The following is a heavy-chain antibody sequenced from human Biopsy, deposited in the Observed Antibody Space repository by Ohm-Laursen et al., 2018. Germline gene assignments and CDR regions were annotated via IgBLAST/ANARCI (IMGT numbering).Heavy chain of an antibody. J-gene: IGHJ2*01. V-gene: IGHV4-59*07. CDR3: ASAGYNPDWNFDL. CDR1: GGPIDSYY. Sequence: SDTLSLTCTVSGGPIDSYYWSWLRQPPGKALEWIGYIYSTGRTSYNPSLKSRVTMSVNTYTKQFSLRLSSVTAADTAVYYCASAGYNPDWNFDLWGRGTRVTVSS. D-gene: IGHD5-24*01. CDR2: IYSTGRT.